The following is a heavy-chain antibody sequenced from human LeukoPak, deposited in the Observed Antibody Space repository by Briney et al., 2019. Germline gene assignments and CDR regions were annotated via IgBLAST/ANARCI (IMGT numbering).Heavy chain of an antibody. CDR1: GYSFTSYW. D-gene: IGHD6-13*01. Sequence: PGESLKISCKGSGYSFTSYWIGWVRQMPGKGLEWMGIIYPGDSDTRYSPSFQGQVTISADKSISTAYLQWSSLKASDTAMYYCARGGIAAARWGRFDPWGQGTQVTVSS. J-gene: IGHJ5*02. CDR2: IYPGDSDT. CDR3: ARGGIAAARWGRFDP. V-gene: IGHV5-51*01.